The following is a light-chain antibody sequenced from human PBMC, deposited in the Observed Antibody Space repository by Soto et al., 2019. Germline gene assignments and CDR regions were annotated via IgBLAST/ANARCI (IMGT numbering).Light chain of an antibody. J-gene: IGKJ1*01. CDR2: VAS. CDR3: QQSYSTPPT. CDR1: QSVSLY. Sequence: DIQMTQSPSSLSVSVGDKVTITCRASQSVSLYLNWYQHKAGRAPKLLISVASTLQSGVPSRFSGSGSGTDFTLTIGSLQPEDFATYYCQQSYSTPPTCGQGTNVEIK. V-gene: IGKV1-39*01.